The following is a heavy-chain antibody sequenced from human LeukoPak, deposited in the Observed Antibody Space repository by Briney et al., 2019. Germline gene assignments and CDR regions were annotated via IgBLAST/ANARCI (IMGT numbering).Heavy chain of an antibody. CDR3: ARDRYLGYYDSSGYYPAAFDI. V-gene: IGHV3-30*02. CDR2: IRYDASDK. J-gene: IGHJ3*02. Sequence: GGSLRLSCAASGFTFKNYGMYWVRQAPGRGLEWVAFIRYDASDKYYADSVKGRFTISRDNSKTTLDLQMNSLRAEDTAVYYCARDRYLGYYDSSGYYPAAFDIWGQGTMVTVSS. D-gene: IGHD3-22*01. CDR1: GFTFKNYG.